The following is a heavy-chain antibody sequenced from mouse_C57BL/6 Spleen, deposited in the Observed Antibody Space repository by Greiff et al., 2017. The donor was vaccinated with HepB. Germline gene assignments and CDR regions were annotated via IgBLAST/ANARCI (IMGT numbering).Heavy chain of an antibody. J-gene: IGHJ4*01. CDR1: GFTFSSYA. Sequence: EVKLMESGGGLVKPGGSLKLSCAASGFTFSSYAMSWVRQTPEKRLEWVATISDGGSYTYYPDNVKGRFTISRDNAKNNLYLQMSHLKSEDTAMYYCARDRENTHRAMDYWGQGTSVTVSS. V-gene: IGHV5-4*01. CDR2: ISDGGSYT. CDR3: ARDRENTHRAMDY. D-gene: IGHD5-1-1*01.